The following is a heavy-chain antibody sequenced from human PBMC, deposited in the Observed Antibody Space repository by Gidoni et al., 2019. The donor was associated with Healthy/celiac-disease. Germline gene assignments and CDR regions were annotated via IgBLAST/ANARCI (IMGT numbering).Heavy chain of an antibody. V-gene: IGHV1-69*06. CDR3: ARAFTPYYDSSGYSITNPTSYYYYGMDV. CDR1: GGTFSSYS. Sequence: QLVQSGAEVKKPVSSVKVSCKASGGTFSSYSISWVRQAPGQGLEWMGGIIPIVGTANYAQKFQGRVTITADKSTSTAYMELSSLRSEDTAVYYCARAFTPYYDSSGYSITNPTSYYYYGMDVWGQGTTVTVSS. CDR2: IIPIVGTA. D-gene: IGHD3-22*01. J-gene: IGHJ6*02.